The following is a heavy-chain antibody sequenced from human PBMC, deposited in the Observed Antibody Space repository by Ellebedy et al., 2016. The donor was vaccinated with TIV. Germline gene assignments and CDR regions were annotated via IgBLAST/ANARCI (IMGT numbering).Heavy chain of an antibody. CDR1: GLTFSSYA. J-gene: IGHJ3*01. Sequence: GESLKISCAASGLTFSSYAMHWVRQAPGKGLEWVSSITESGGNTYYADSVKGRFTISRDNSKDTLFLQMNSLRAEDTAIYFCARDPVGVGPAFDVWGQGTMVTVSS. CDR3: ARDPVGVGPAFDV. D-gene: IGHD4-23*01. V-gene: IGHV3-23*01. CDR2: ITESGGNT.